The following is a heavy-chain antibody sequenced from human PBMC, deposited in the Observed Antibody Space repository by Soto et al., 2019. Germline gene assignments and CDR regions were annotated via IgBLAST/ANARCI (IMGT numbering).Heavy chain of an antibody. CDR1: GFTVSSNY. Sequence: GGSLRLSCAASGFTVSSNYMSWVRQAPGKGLEWVSVIYSGGGTYYADSVKGRFTISRDNSKNTLYLQMNSLRAEDTAVYYCARDKSFSGWNYFDYWGQGTLVTVSS. J-gene: IGHJ4*02. CDR2: IYSGGGT. V-gene: IGHV3-53*01. D-gene: IGHD6-19*01. CDR3: ARDKSFSGWNYFDY.